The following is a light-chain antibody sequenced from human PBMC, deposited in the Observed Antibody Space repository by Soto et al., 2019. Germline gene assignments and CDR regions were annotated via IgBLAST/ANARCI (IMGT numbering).Light chain of an antibody. CDR1: SSDVGNYNY. Sequence: QSALTQPASVSGSPGQSITISCTGSSSDVGNYNYVSWYQQHPGKAPKLMIFEVSDRPSGVSHRFSGSKSGNTASLTISGLQAEDEAEYYCSSYISSFSHVFGTGTKVTVL. J-gene: IGLJ1*01. CDR3: SSYISSFSHV. CDR2: EVS. V-gene: IGLV2-14*01.